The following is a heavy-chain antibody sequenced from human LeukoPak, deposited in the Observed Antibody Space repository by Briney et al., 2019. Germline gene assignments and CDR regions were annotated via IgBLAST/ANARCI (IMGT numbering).Heavy chain of an antibody. CDR3: AGDIVVVVAATGLSALDI. D-gene: IGHD2-15*01. Sequence: SVKVSCKASGGTFSSYAISWVRQAPGQGLEWMGGIIPIFGTANYAQKFQGRVTITADESTSTAYMELSSLRSEDTAVYYCAGDIVVVVAATGLSALDIWGQGTMVTVSS. V-gene: IGHV1-69*13. CDR1: GGTFSSYA. CDR2: IIPIFGTA. J-gene: IGHJ3*02.